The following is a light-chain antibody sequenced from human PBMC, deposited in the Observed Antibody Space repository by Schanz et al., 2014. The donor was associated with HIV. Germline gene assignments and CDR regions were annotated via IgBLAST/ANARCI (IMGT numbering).Light chain of an antibody. Sequence: DIQMTQSPSPLSASVGDRVTITCRASQDIRDALGWYQQKPGRAPKRLIYGASNLQTGVPSRFSGRGSETDFTLTISRLQPEDYAAYYCLQYHASPWTFGQGTNVDVK. J-gene: IGKJ1*01. CDR3: LQYHASPWT. CDR2: GAS. CDR1: QDIRDA. V-gene: IGKV1-17*01.